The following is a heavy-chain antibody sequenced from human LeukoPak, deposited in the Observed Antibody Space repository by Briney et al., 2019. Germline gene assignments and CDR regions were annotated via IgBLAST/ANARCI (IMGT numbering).Heavy chain of an antibody. CDR2: INHSGST. CDR3: ARATYQASSDY. J-gene: IGHJ4*02. Sequence: SSETLSLTCAVYGGSFSGYYWSWIRQPPGKGLEWIGEINHSGSTNYNPSLKSRVTISVDTSKNQFSLKLSSVTAADTAVYYCARATYQASSDYWGQGTLVTVSS. D-gene: IGHD2-2*01. CDR1: GGSFSGYY. V-gene: IGHV4-34*01.